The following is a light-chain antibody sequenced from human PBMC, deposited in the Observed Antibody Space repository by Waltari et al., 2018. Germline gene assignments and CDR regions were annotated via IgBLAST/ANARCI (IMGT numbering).Light chain of an antibody. CDR2: GAS. CDR1: QSVGRT. CDR3: QHYVRLPVT. J-gene: IGKJ1*01. V-gene: IGKV3-20*01. Sequence: EIVLTQSPGTLSLSPGERVTPPCRASQSVGRTLVWYQHKPGQAPRLLTYGASIRATGIPDRFSGSGSGTDFSLTISRLEPEDFAVYYCQHYVRLPVTFGQGTKVEIK.